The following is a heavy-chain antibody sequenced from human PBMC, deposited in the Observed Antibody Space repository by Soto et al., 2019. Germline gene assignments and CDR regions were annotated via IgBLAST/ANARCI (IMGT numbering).Heavy chain of an antibody. V-gene: IGHV4-59*12. CDR2: IYYSGST. CDR3: ARGGGGDLYGMDV. D-gene: IGHD2-21*02. Sequence: SETLSLTCTVSGGSISSYYWSWIRQPPGKGLEWIGYIYYSGSTNYNPSLKSRVTISVDTSKNQFSLKLSSVTAADTAVYYCARGGGGDLYGMDVWGQGTTVTVSS. CDR1: GGSISSYY. J-gene: IGHJ6*02.